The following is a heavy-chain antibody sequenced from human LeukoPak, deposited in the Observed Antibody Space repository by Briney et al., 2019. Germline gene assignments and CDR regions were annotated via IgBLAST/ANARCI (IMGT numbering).Heavy chain of an antibody. CDR1: GGTFSSYA. Sequence: ASVKVSCKASGGTFSSYAISWVRQAPGQGLEWMGWIGAYNGNTNYAQKLQGRVTMTTDTSTSTAYMELRSLRSDDTAVYYCARDRARDDFWSGYSNYYYYYGMDVWGQGTTVTVSS. CDR2: IGAYNGNT. J-gene: IGHJ6*02. D-gene: IGHD3-3*01. CDR3: ARDRARDDFWSGYSNYYYYYGMDV. V-gene: IGHV1-18*01.